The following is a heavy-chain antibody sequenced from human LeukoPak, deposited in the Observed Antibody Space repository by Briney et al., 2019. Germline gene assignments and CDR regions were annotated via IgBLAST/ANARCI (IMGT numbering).Heavy chain of an antibody. D-gene: IGHD4-23*01. CDR1: GGSISSDY. V-gene: IGHV4-4*07. Sequence: SETLSLTCTVSGGSISSDYWSWIRQPAGKGLEWIGRIYTTGSTNYSPSLKSRVTMSVDTSKNQFSLKLSSVTAADTAVYYCARDRLRWPKIDYWGQGTLVTVSS. CDR2: IYTTGST. J-gene: IGHJ4*02. CDR3: ARDRLRWPKIDY.